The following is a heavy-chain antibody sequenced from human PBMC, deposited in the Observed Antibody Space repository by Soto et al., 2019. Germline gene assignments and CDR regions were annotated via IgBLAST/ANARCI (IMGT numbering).Heavy chain of an antibody. CDR2: IYYSGST. J-gene: IGHJ4*02. CDR3: AREVVAATQSPYYFDY. Sequence: SETLSLTCTVSGGSISSYYWSWIRQPPGKGLEWIGYIYYSGSTDYNPSLKSRVTISADTSKNQFSLKLSSVTAADTAVYYCAREVVAATQSPYYFDYWGQGTLVTVSS. CDR1: GGSISSYY. V-gene: IGHV4-59*12. D-gene: IGHD2-15*01.